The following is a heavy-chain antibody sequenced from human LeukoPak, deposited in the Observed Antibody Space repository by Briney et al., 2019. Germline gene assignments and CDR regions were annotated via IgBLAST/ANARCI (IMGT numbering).Heavy chain of an antibody. CDR2: LRFDGSNE. J-gene: IGHJ4*02. CDR1: GFTVSPYG. CDR3: AGDFDY. V-gene: IGHV3-30*02. Sequence: PGGSLRLSCAASGFTVSPYGMHWVRQAPGKGLEWVTFLRFDGSNEYYTDSVKGRFTISRDNSKNTLYLQMNSLRAKDTAVYYCAGDFDYWGQGTLVTVSS.